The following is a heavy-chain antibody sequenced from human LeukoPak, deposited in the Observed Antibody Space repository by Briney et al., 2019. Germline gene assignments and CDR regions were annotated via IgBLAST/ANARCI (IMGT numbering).Heavy chain of an antibody. CDR3: SRDGYSSGWDYYYYYYMDV. D-gene: IGHD6-19*01. Sequence: SETLSLTCAVYGGSFSGYYWCWIRQPPGKGLQWMGAINHSRSTNYNPSLKCRVTISVATSKNQFSLKLSSVTAAATAVYYCSRDGYSSGWDYYYYYYMDVWGKGTTVTVSS. V-gene: IGHV4-34*01. CDR2: INHSRST. J-gene: IGHJ6*03. CDR1: GGSFSGYY.